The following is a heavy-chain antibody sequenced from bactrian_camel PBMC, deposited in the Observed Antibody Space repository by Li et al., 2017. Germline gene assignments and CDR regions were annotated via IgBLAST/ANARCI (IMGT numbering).Heavy chain of an antibody. CDR3: AADAALGGTWYLVPDFEY. CDR1: GFTFSNYD. J-gene: IGHJ4*01. Sequence: VQLVESGGGLVQPGGSLRLSCGASGFTFSNYDMSWVRQAPGKGLEWVSSIDSGGDSTHYADSVKGRFTISRDNAKNLFFLQMNSLKPEDTAMYYCAADAALGGTWYLVPDFEYRGRGTQVTVS. CDR2: IDSGGDST. V-gene: IGHV3S40*01. D-gene: IGHD6*01.